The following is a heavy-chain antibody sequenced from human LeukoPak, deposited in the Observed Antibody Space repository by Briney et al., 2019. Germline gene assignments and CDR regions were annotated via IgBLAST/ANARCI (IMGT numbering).Heavy chain of an antibody. Sequence: GASVKVSCKASGYTFTGYSMHWVRQAPGQGLEWMGWINSNTGDTNYAQKFQGRVTMTGDTSISTAYLELSRLNSDDTAVYHCARGHYTNYYMDVWGKGTTVTVSS. J-gene: IGHJ6*03. D-gene: IGHD2-2*02. CDR3: ARGHYTNYYMDV. V-gene: IGHV1-2*02. CDR1: GYTFTGYS. CDR2: INSNTGDT.